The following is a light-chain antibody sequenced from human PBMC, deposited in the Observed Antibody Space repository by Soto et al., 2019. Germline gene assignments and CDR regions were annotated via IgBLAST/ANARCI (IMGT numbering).Light chain of an antibody. CDR2: LGY. Sequence: DIVMTQSPLSLTVTPGEPASIPCRPSRNLLKANGYTYFHWFLQKPGQSPQLLIYLGYNRAPGVPDRFSGTGSGTDFTLKISRVEAEDVGVYYCMQTLESRTFGQGTKVDIK. CDR3: MQTLESRT. J-gene: IGKJ1*01. V-gene: IGKV2-28*01. CDR1: RNLLKANGYTY.